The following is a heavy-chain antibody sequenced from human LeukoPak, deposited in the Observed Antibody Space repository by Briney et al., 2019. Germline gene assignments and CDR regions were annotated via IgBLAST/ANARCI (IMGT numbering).Heavy chain of an antibody. CDR2: ISYDGSNK. CDR1: GCTFSNYA. CDR3: AELGITIIGGV. J-gene: IGHJ6*04. D-gene: IGHD3-10*02. Sequence: GGSLRLSCAASGCTFSNYAMHWVRQAPGKGLEWVALISYDGSNKYFADSVKGRFTISRDNSKNTLYLQMSSLRPEDTAVYYWAELGITIIGGVWGKGTTVTIPS. V-gene: IGHV3-30*04.